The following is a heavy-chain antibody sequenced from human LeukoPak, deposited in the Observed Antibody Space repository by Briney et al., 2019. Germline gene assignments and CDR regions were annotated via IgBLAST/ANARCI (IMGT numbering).Heavy chain of an antibody. D-gene: IGHD3-22*01. CDR3: ARDPPSMIVGWAFDI. CDR1: GFTFSSYW. CDR2: INSDGSST. V-gene: IGHV3-74*01. Sequence: PGGSLRLSCAASGFTFSSYWMHWVRQAPGKGLVWVSRINSDGSSTSYADSVKGRFTISRDNAKNTLYLQMNSLRAEDTAVYYCARDPPSMIVGWAFDIWGQGTMVTVSS. J-gene: IGHJ3*02.